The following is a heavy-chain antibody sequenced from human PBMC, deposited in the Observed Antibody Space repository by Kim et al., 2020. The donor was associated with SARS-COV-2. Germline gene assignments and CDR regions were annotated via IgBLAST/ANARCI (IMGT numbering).Heavy chain of an antibody. J-gene: IGHJ6*02. CDR2: INTDGRST. CDR1: GFTFRSYW. D-gene: IGHD3-22*01. Sequence: GGSLRLSCAASGFTFRSYWMHWVRQGPGKGLVWVARINTDGRSTVYADSVKGRFTISRDNAKNTLYLQMNSLGVEDTAVYYCARAPAYYYDDSGWPISSVIYGIDVWGQGTTVTVSS. V-gene: IGHV3-74*01. CDR3: ARAPAYYYDDSGWPISSVIYGIDV.